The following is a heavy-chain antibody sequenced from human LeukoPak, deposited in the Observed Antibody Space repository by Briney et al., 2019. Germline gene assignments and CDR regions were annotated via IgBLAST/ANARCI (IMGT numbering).Heavy chain of an antibody. V-gene: IGHV4-39*07. CDR1: GDSIIGYY. J-gene: IGHJ4*02. D-gene: IGHD3-22*01. CDR2: IYYTGNT. Sequence: SETLSLTCSVSGDSIIGYYWGWIRQPPGKGLEWIGNIYYTGNTYYNSSLKSRVTISVDTSKNQFSLKLSSVTAADTAVYYCARGGRDYYDSSGYPLCLDYWGQGTLVTVSS. CDR3: ARGGRDYYDSSGYPLCLDY.